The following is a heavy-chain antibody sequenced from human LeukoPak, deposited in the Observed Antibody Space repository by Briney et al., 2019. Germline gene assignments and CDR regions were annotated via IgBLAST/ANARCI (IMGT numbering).Heavy chain of an antibody. CDR1: GGSFSGYY. J-gene: IGHJ6*02. D-gene: IGHD4-17*01. CDR3: ARRGVLHTVTRPSHYYYGMDV. CDR2: INHSGST. V-gene: IGHV4-34*01. Sequence: PSETLSLTCAVYGGSFSGYYWSWIRQPPGKGLEWIGEINHSGSTNYNPSLKSRVTISVDTSKNQFSLKLSSVTAADTAVYYCARRGVLHTVTRPSHYYYGMDVWGQGTTVTVSS.